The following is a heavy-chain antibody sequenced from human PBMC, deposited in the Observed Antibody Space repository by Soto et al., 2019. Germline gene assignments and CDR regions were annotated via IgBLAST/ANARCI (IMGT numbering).Heavy chain of an antibody. CDR1: GFTFSDYY. V-gene: IGHV3-11*06. Sequence: PGGSLRLSCAASGFTFSDYYMSWIRQAPGKGLEWISYISSSGASTKYADSVKGRFTISRDNAKNSLYLQMNSLRAEDTAVYYCARDSSDIVVVPAAIEGVRAPWGQGTLVTVSS. J-gene: IGHJ5*02. CDR3: ARDSSDIVVVPAAIEGVRAP. CDR2: ISSSGAST. D-gene: IGHD2-2*02.